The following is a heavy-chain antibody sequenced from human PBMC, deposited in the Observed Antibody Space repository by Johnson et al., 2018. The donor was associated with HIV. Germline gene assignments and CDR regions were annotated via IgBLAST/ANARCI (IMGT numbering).Heavy chain of an antibody. D-gene: IGHD3-10*01. CDR1: GLTVSTND. CDR2: IYSGDST. Sequence: VQLVESGGGLVQPGGSLRLSCAASGLTVSTNDINWVRQAPGKGLEWVAIIYSGDSTYYADSLEGRFTISRDKSKNTVYLQMNSLRAEDTALYYCAREGEWKRHAFDIWGQGTMVTVSS. J-gene: IGHJ3*02. CDR3: AREGEWKRHAFDI. V-gene: IGHV3-66*01.